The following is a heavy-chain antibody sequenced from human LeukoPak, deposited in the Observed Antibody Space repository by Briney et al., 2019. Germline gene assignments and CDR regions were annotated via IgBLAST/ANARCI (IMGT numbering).Heavy chain of an antibody. CDR2: INHSGST. V-gene: IGHV4-34*01. D-gene: IGHD6-19*01. CDR1: GGSFSGYY. J-gene: IGHJ4*02. CDR3: ARARSRAGFDY. Sequence: SETLSLTCAVYGGSFSGYYWSWIRQPPGKGLEWIGEINHSGSTNYNPSLKSRVTISVDTSKNQFSLKLSSVTAADTAVYYCARARSRAGFDYWGQGTLVTVSS.